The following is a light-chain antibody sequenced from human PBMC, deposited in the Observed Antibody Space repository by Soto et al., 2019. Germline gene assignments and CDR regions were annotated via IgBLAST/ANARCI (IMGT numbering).Light chain of an antibody. CDR1: SSNIGNND. J-gene: IGLJ1*01. CDR2: ENN. V-gene: IGLV1-51*02. CDR3: GTWDSSLSAYV. Sequence: QSVLTQPPSVSAAPGQKVTISCSGSSSNIGNNDVSWYQQLPGTAPKLLIYENNKRPSGIPDRFSGSKSGTSATLGITGLQTGDEADYYCGTWDSSLSAYVFGTGTKVTVL.